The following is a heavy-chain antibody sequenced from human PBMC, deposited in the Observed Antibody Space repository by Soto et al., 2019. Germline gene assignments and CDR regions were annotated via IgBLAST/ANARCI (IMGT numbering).Heavy chain of an antibody. CDR1: GFTFSSYS. V-gene: IGHV3-48*02. J-gene: IGHJ4*02. D-gene: IGHD3-3*01. Sequence: GGSLRLSCAASGFTFSSYSMNWVRQAPGKGLEWVSYISSSSSTIYYADSVKGRFTISRDNAKNSLYLQMNSLRDEDTAVYYGARGGLFCYDFWSRYFTAWIDYWGQGTLVTVSS. CDR3: ARGGLFCYDFWSRYFTAWIDY. CDR2: ISSSSSTI.